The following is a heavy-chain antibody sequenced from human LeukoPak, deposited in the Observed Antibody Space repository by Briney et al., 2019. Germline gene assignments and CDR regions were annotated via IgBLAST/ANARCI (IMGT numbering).Heavy chain of an antibody. Sequence: SETLSLTCTVSGGSISSYYWSWIRQPPGKGLEWIGCIYYSGSTNYNPSLKSRVTISVDTSKNQFSLKLSSVTAADTAVYYCAGGTSGSSEEGEFDPWGQGTLVTVSS. V-gene: IGHV4-59*01. CDR1: GGSISSYY. CDR3: AGGTSGSSEEGEFDP. CDR2: IYYSGST. D-gene: IGHD1-26*01. J-gene: IGHJ5*02.